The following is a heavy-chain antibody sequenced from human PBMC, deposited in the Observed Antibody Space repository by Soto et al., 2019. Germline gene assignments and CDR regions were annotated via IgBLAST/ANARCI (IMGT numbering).Heavy chain of an antibody. V-gene: IGHV5-51*01. CDR2: IYPGDSDT. D-gene: IGHD3-3*01. CDR1: GYSFTSYW. Sequence: GESLKISCKGSGYSFTSYWIGWVRQMPGKGLEWMGIIYPGDSDTRYSPSFQGQVTISADKSISTAYLQWSSLKASDTAMYYCARCPYYDFWSGYSHPNYYYYGMGAWGQGTTVTVSS. J-gene: IGHJ6*02. CDR3: ARCPYYDFWSGYSHPNYYYYGMGA.